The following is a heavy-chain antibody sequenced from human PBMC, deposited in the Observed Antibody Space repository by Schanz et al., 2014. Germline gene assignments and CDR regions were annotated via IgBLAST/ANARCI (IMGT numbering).Heavy chain of an antibody. D-gene: IGHD2-2*02. CDR2: ATFDGTKK. V-gene: IGHV3-33*05. Sequence: QVQLVESGGGVAQPGRSLRLSCAASGFNFRNYGMHWVRQAPGKGLEWVAGATFDGTKKYYGDSVKGRFTISRDNAKNLLYLQMNGLRAEDTAVYFCAGGEYQLLYGNWGQGTLVTVSS. J-gene: IGHJ4*02. CDR1: GFNFRNYG. CDR3: AGGEYQLLYGN.